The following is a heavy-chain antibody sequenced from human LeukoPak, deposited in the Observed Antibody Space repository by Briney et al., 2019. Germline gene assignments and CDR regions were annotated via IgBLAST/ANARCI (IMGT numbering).Heavy chain of an antibody. V-gene: IGHV3-30*18. CDR3: AKGLLSNSQRGYFDC. D-gene: IGHD1-26*01. CDR2: LSSDGSNK. J-gene: IGHJ4*02. Sequence: GGSLRLSCAASGFTFSNYGMHWVRQAPGKGLEWVAVLSSDGSNKYCADSVKGRFTISRDNSKNTLYLQMNSLRIEDTAVYYCAKGLLSNSQRGYFDCWGKEALVSVSS. CDR1: GFTFSNYG.